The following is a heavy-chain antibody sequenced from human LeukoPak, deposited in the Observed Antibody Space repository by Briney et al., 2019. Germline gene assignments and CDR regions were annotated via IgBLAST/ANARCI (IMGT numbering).Heavy chain of an antibody. CDR3: ARAKSITMTRDWFDP. CDR1: GFTFSSYG. Sequence: GGSLRLSCAASGFTFSSYGMHWVRQAPGKGLEWVAFIRYDGSNKYYADSVKGRFTISRDNAKNSLYLQMNGLTADDTAVYYCARAKSITMTRDWFDPWGQGTLVTVSS. CDR2: IRYDGSNK. J-gene: IGHJ5*02. D-gene: IGHD3-22*01. V-gene: IGHV3-30*02.